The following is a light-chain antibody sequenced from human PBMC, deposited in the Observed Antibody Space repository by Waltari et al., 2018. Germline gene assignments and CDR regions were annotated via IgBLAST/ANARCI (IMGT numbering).Light chain of an antibody. V-gene: IGKV3-11*01. CDR2: DAS. CDR1: QSVSRY. CDR3: QRRGHWPPGAT. J-gene: IGKJ3*01. Sequence: EIVLTQSPATLSLSPGERATLPCRASQSVSRYLAWYQHKPGQAPRLLIYDASNRATGIPARFSGSGSGTDFTLTISSLEPEDFAVYYCQRRGHWPPGATFGPGTRVDIK.